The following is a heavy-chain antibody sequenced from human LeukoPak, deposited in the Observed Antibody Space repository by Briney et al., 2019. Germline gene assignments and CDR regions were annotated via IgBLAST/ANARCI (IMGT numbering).Heavy chain of an antibody. J-gene: IGHJ6*02. CDR3: AAIVGATNYYYGMDV. CDR2: IIPIFGTA. V-gene: IGHV1-69*01. Sequence: PSVKVSCKASGGTFSSYAISWVRQAPGQGPEWMGGIIPIFGTANYAQKFQGRVTITADESTSTAYMELSSLRSEDTAVYYCAAIVGATNYYYGMDVWGQGTTVTVSS. CDR1: GGTFSSYA. D-gene: IGHD1-26*01.